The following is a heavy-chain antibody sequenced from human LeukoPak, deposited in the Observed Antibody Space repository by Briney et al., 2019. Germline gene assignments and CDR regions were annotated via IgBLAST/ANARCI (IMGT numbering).Heavy chain of an antibody. V-gene: IGHV1-18*01. CDR1: GYTFTSYG. J-gene: IGHJ4*02. CDR2: ISAYNGNT. D-gene: IGHD6-13*01. Sequence: GASVKVSCKASGYTFTSYGISWVRQAPGQGLEWMGWISAYNGNTNYAQKLQGRVTMTTDTSTSTAYMELGSLRSDDTAVYYCARGRGSEQQLVIHAPPVYYFDYWGQGTLVTVSS. CDR3: ARGRGSEQQLVIHAPPVYYFDY.